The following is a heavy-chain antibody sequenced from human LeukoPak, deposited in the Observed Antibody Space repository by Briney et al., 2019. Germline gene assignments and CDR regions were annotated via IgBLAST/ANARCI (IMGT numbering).Heavy chain of an antibody. D-gene: IGHD4-17*01. CDR2: INSDGSST. V-gene: IGHV3-74*01. CDR1: GFTFSSYW. J-gene: IGHJ4*02. Sequence: GGSLRLSCAASGFTFSSYWIYWVRQAPGKGLMWVSHINSDGSSTNYADSVKGRFTISRDNAKNTLYPQMNSLRAEDTAVYYCARAYYGANDYWGQGTLVTVSS. CDR3: ARAYYGANDY.